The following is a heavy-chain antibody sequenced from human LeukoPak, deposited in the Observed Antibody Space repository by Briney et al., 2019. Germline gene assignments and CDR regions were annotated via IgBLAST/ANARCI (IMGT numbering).Heavy chain of an antibody. D-gene: IGHD2-2*01. CDR1: GDSVSSNSAA. CDR2: TYYRSKWYN. J-gene: IGHJ4*02. Sequence: SPTLSLTFAISGDSVSSNSAAWNWLRQSPSRGLEWLGRTYYRSKWYNDYAVSGKSLITINPDTSKNQFSLQLNSVTPEDTAVYYCARGYQLLCGAFDYWGQGTLVTVSS. V-gene: IGHV6-1*01. CDR3: ARGYQLLCGAFDY.